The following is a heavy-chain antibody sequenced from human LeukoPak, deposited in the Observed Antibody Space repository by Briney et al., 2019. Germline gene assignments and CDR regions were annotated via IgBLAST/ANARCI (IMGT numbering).Heavy chain of an antibody. D-gene: IGHD2-21*02. V-gene: IGHV4-39*01. Sequence: SETLCLTCTVSGGSISSSSYYWGWIRQPPGKGLEWIGSIYYSGSTYYNPSLKSRVTISVDTSKNQFSLKLSSVTAADTAVYYCASPVVVTAIGDYWGQGTLVTVSS. CDR2: IYYSGST. CDR3: ASPVVVTAIGDY. CDR1: GGSISSSSYY. J-gene: IGHJ4*02.